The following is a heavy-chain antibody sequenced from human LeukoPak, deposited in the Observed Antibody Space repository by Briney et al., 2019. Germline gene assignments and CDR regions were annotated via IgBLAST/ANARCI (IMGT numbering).Heavy chain of an antibody. V-gene: IGHV3-30*02. Sequence: GSLKLSCAASGFNIEGHNMHWVRQAPGKGLEWVSFIQHDGGRKWYVGSVKGRFTISRDNSKNTLSLQMNDLRLKDTAVYYCAKDFGSGRYAFDIWGQGTIVTVSS. CDR1: GFNIEGHN. D-gene: IGHD3-10*01. CDR2: IQHDGGRK. J-gene: IGHJ3*02. CDR3: AKDFGSGRYAFDI.